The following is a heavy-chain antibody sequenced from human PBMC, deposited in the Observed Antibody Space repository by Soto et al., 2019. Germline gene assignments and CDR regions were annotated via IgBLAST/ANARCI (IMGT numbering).Heavy chain of an antibody. Sequence: GGSLRLSCAASGFTFNTYAMHWVRQAPGKGLEWVAVISYDGINKHYADSVKGRFTISRDYSRNTLYLQMNSLRAEDTALYYCARPYSNYVLHFDYWGQETLVTVPS. CDR3: ARPYSNYVLHFDY. J-gene: IGHJ4*02. D-gene: IGHD4-4*01. V-gene: IGHV3-30-3*01. CDR1: GFTFNTYA. CDR2: ISYDGINK.